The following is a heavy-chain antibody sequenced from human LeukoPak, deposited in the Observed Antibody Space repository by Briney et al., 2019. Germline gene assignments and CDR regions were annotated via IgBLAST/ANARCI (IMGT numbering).Heavy chain of an antibody. J-gene: IGHJ5*02. Sequence: GASVKVSCKASGYTFTSYYMHWVQQAPGQELEWMGIIHPSGGSTNYAQKFQGRVTMTRDMSTSTVYMEVSSLRSEDTAIYYCARALPHRRLMDTTMEQHWFDPWGQGTLVTVSS. D-gene: IGHD5-18*01. CDR2: IHPSGGST. CDR3: ARALPHRRLMDTTMEQHWFDP. V-gene: IGHV1-46*01. CDR1: GYTFTSYY.